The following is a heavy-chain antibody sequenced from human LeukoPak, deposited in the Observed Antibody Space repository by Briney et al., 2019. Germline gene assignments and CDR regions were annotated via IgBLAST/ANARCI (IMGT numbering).Heavy chain of an antibody. J-gene: IGHJ4*02. CDR2: ITGSGGNT. CDR3: AKWGDYDVLTGYYVSDC. D-gene: IGHD3-9*01. V-gene: IGHV3-23*01. Sequence: PGASLRLSCAASGFTFSNYAMSWVRQAPGKGLEWVSAITGSGGNTYYADSVEGRFTISRDNSKNTVFLQMNSLRAEDTAVYYCAKWGDYDVLTGYYVSDCWGQGTLVTVSS. CDR1: GFTFSNYA.